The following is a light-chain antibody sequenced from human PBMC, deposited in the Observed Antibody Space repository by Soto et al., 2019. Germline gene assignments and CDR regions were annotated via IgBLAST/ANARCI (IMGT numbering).Light chain of an antibody. CDR1: QSVKTF. CDR2: DAS. J-gene: IGKJ5*01. Sequence: EIDFRQSPATVSLSTGERAPLSCRASQSVKTFLVWYQQRPGQAPRLLIHDASHRAAGIPARFSGSGFGTDFTLTISSLEPEDAAVYYCQQRSNWPPITFGQGTRLAIK. V-gene: IGKV3-11*01. CDR3: QQRSNWPPIT.